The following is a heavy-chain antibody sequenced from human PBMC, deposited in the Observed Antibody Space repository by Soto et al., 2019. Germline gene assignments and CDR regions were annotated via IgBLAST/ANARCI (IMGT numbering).Heavy chain of an antibody. CDR2: INPNSRGT. V-gene: IGHV1-2*02. J-gene: IGHJ5*02. Sequence: VASVKVCKSSGYSFTGYYMHLVRQAPGQWLEWMGWINPNSRGTNDAQKFQERVTMTRGTSRSTAYMELSRLRSEDTATYYCASDRSTNFHYYSDRSGYYPLFVPWGQGTLVTVYS. CDR1: GYSFTGYY. CDR3: ASDRSTNFHYYSDRSGYYPLFVP. D-gene: IGHD3-22*01.